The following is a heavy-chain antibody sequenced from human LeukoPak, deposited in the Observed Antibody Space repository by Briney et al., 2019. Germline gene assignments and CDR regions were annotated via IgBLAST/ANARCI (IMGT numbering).Heavy chain of an antibody. Sequence: PSDTLSLTCSVSDGSITTTYYYWGWIRQPPGKGLEWIGSIYYSGSTYYNPSLRSRVTVSLDTSKNQFSLKLSSVTAADTAVYYCARAQRRGYYYGSGSSHSDYWGQGTLVTVSS. CDR2: IYYSGST. D-gene: IGHD3-10*01. CDR3: ARAQRRGYYYGSGSSHSDY. J-gene: IGHJ4*02. CDR1: DGSITTTYYY. V-gene: IGHV4-39*07.